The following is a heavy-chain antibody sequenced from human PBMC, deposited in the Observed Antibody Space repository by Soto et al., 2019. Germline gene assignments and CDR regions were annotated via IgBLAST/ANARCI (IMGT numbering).Heavy chain of an antibody. CDR3: ARDRLVYATHPNSFDY. CDR2: ISYDGSNK. CDR1: GFTFSSYA. J-gene: IGHJ4*02. V-gene: IGHV3-30-3*01. D-gene: IGHD2-8*01. Sequence: QVQLVESGGGVVQPGRSLRLSCAASGFTFSSYAMHWVRQAPGKGLEWVAVISYDGSNKYYADSVKGRFTISRDNSKNTLYLQMNSLRAEDKAVYYCARDRLVYATHPNSFDYWGQGTLVTVSS.